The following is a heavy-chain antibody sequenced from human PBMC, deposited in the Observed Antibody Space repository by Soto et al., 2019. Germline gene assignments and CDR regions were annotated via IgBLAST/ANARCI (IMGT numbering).Heavy chain of an antibody. D-gene: IGHD3-3*01. J-gene: IGHJ6*02. CDR2: LWQDGSNK. Sequence: QVQLVESGGCVVQPGRSLRLHCLASGFNFIYYPIHWVRQAPGKGLEWVASLWQDGSNKDYAESVRGRFSISRDNTKNTVYLQMDSLRADDKAVYYCAQTRDMAFWSGYAGWGQGNTVIVSS. V-gene: IGHV3-33*03. CDR3: AQTRDMAFWSGYAG. CDR1: GFNFIYYP.